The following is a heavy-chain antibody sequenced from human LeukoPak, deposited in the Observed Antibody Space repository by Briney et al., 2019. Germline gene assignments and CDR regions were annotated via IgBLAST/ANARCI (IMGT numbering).Heavy chain of an antibody. CDR3: ARKTYYYDSGSYSKSYYFDY. J-gene: IGHJ4*02. CDR2: ISGNGIHI. CDR1: GLAFSTYS. Sequence: GGSLRLSCAASGLAFSTYSMNWVRQAPGKGLEWVSSISGNGIHIYYADSVRGRFTISRDNAKNSLYLQLNSLRAEDTAVYYCARKTYYYDSGSYSKSYYFDYWGQGTLVTVSS. V-gene: IGHV3-21*01. D-gene: IGHD3-10*01.